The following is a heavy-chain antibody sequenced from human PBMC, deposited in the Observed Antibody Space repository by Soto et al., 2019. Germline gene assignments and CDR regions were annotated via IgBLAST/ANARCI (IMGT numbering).Heavy chain of an antibody. CDR2: IRSKAYGGTT. CDR1: GFTFGDYA. V-gene: IGHV3-49*03. CDR3: TRHCSGGSCYHYYGMDV. D-gene: IGHD2-15*01. J-gene: IGHJ6*02. Sequence: GGSLRLSCTASGFTFGDYAMSWFRQAPGKGLEWVGFIRSKAYGGTTEYAVSVKGRFTISRDDSKSIAYLQMNSLKTEDTAVYYCTRHCSGGSCYHYYGMDVWGQGTTVTVSS.